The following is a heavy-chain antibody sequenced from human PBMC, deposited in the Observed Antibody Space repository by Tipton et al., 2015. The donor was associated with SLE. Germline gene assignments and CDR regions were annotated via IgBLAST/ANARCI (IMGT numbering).Heavy chain of an antibody. CDR3: ARIVTYYDFWSGPGKVYYYYMDV. CDR2: INHSGST. V-gene: IGHV4-34*01. CDR1: GGSFSGYY. Sequence: TLSLTCAVYGGSFSGYYWSWIRQPPGKGLEWIGEINHSGSTNYNPSLKSRVTISVDTSKNQFSLKLSSVTAADTAVYYCARIVTYYDFWSGPGKVYYYYMDVWGKGTTVTVSS. J-gene: IGHJ6*03. D-gene: IGHD3-3*01.